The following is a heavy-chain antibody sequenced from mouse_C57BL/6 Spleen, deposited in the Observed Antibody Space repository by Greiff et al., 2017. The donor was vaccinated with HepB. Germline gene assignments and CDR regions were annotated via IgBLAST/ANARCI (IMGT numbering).Heavy chain of an antibody. V-gene: IGHV1-61*01. D-gene: IGHD1-1*01. Sequence: VQLQQPGAELVRPGSSVKLSCKASGYTFTSYWMDWVKQRPGQGLEWIGNIYPSDSETHYNQKFKDKATLTVDKSSSTAYMQLSSLTSEDSAVYYCARGVLRSHYAMDYWGQGTSVTVSS. CDR3: ARGVLRSHYAMDY. CDR2: IYPSDSET. J-gene: IGHJ4*01. CDR1: GYTFTSYW.